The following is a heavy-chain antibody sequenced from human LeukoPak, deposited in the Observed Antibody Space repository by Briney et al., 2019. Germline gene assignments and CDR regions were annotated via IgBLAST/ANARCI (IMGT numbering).Heavy chain of an antibody. D-gene: IGHD3-22*01. V-gene: IGHV1-18*01. CDR2: ISAYNGDT. CDR3: ARVSLPVSSGYYYAEFDY. CDR1: GYTFTTYG. Sequence: ASVKVSCKTSGYTFTTYGISWVRQAPGQGLEWMGWISAYNGDTHYAQKLQGRVTMTTDTSTSTAYMELSSLRSEDTAVYYCARVSLPVSSGYYYAEFDYWGQGTLVTVSS. J-gene: IGHJ4*02.